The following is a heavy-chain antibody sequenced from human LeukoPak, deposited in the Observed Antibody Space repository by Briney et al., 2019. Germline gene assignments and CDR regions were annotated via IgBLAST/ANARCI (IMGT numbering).Heavy chain of an antibody. J-gene: IGHJ6*03. V-gene: IGHV3-21*01. CDR2: ISSSSSYI. D-gene: IGHD6-13*01. CDR3: AREQQLVNGDIYYYYYYMDV. Sequence: GGSLRLSCAASGFTFSSYSMNWVRQAPGKGLEWVSSISSSSSYIYYADSVKGRFTISRDNAKNSLYLQMNSLRAEDTAVYYCAREQQLVNGDIYYYYYYMDVWGKGTTVTISS. CDR1: GFTFSSYS.